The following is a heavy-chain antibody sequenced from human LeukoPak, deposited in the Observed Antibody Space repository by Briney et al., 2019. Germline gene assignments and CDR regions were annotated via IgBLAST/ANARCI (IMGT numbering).Heavy chain of an antibody. CDR3: ARENVYYGSGSYYNTANWFDP. CDR2: IYYSGST. D-gene: IGHD3-10*01. CDR1: GGSISSGDYY. J-gene: IGHJ5*02. V-gene: IGHV4-30-4*01. Sequence: PSQTLSLTCTVSGGSISSGDYYWSWIRQPPGKGLEWIGYIYYSGSTYYNPSLKSRVTISVDTSKHQFSLKLSSVTAADTAVYYCARENVYYGSGSYYNTANWFDPWGQGTLVTVSS.